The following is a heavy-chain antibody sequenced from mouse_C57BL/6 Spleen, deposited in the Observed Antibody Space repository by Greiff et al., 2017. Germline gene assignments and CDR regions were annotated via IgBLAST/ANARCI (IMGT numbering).Heavy chain of an antibody. V-gene: IGHV1-50*01. D-gene: IGHD1-3*01. CDR1: GYTFTSYW. CDR2: IDPSDSYT. CDR3: ARPGKWKDFGG. Sequence: VQLQQPGAELVKPGASVKLSCKASGYTFTSYWMQWVKQRPGQGLEWIGEIDPSDSYTNYNQKFKGKATLTVDTSSSTAYMQLSSLTSEDSAVYYYARPGKWKDFGGWGTGTTVTVSS. J-gene: IGHJ1*03.